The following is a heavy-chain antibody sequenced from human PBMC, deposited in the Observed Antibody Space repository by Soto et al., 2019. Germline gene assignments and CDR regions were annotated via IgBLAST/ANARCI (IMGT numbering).Heavy chain of an antibody. J-gene: IGHJ4*02. CDR3: VRHVGETYFDY. Sequence: GGSLRLSSAASGFSFSDSAIRWVRQASGKGLEWVGRIRSKANDYATAYAASVKGRFTISRDDSKNTAYLQMNSLKTEDTAVYYCVRHVGETYFDYWGQGTLVTVSS. D-gene: IGHD2-21*01. V-gene: IGHV3-73*01. CDR1: GFSFSDSA. CDR2: IRSKANDYAT.